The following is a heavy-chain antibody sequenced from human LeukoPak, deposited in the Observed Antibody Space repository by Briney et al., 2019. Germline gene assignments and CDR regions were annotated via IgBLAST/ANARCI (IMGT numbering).Heavy chain of an antibody. CDR3: AKDRGVVTSNSYYFDY. Sequence: GGSLRLSCAASGFTFSTYGMHWVRQAPGKGLEWVAFIPYDGSNKYYADSVKGRFTISRDNSKNTLYLQMNSLRAEDTAVYYCAKDRGVVTSNSYYFDYWGQGTLVTVSS. V-gene: IGHV3-30*02. J-gene: IGHJ4*02. CDR2: IPYDGSNK. D-gene: IGHD3-22*01. CDR1: GFTFSTYG.